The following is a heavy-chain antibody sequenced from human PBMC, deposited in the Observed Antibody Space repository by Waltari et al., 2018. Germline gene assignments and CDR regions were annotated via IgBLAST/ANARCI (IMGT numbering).Heavy chain of an antibody. CDR1: GGSFSGSY. Sequence: QVQLQQWGAGLLKPSETLSLTCAVYGGSFSGSYWSWIRQPPGKGLEWIGEINHSGSTNDNPSRKSRLTISVDTYKNQISLKLSAVTAADTAVYYCARRLGCGVRYFQHWGQGTLVTVSS. J-gene: IGHJ1*01. V-gene: IGHV4-34*01. D-gene: IGHD3-10*01. CDR2: INHSGST. CDR3: ARRLGCGVRYFQH.